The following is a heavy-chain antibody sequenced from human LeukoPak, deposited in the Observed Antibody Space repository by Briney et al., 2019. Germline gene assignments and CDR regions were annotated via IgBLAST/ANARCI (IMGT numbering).Heavy chain of an antibody. Sequence: GGSLRLSCAASGFTFSSYGMHWVRQAPGKGLEWVAVIWYDGSNKYYADSVKGRFTISRDNSKNTLYLQMNSLRAEDTAVYYCAKDPGVDTAHFDYWGQGTLVTVTS. CDR1: GFTFSSYG. D-gene: IGHD5-18*01. CDR3: AKDPGVDTAHFDY. V-gene: IGHV3-33*06. J-gene: IGHJ4*02. CDR2: IWYDGSNK.